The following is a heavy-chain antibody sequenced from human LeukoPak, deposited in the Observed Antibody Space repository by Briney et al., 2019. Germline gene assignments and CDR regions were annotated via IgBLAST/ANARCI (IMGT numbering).Heavy chain of an antibody. CDR2: IFYSGST. D-gene: IGHD6-19*01. CDR3: ASMAVAGTGYDY. Sequence: SETLSLTCTVSSGSISTSNYYWGWVRQPPGKALEWIGNIFYSGSTYYSPSLKSRVTISLDTSRNQFSLKLNSVTAADTAVYYCASMAVAGTGYDYWGQGTLVTVSS. J-gene: IGHJ4*02. V-gene: IGHV4-39*07. CDR1: SGSISTSNYY.